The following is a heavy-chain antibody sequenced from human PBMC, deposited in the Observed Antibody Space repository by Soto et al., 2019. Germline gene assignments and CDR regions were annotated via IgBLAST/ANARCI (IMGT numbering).Heavy chain of an antibody. CDR1: GFTFSSYA. CDR3: AKEENTFSFDY. V-gene: IGHV3-23*01. Sequence: EVQLLESGGGLVQPGGSQRLSCAASGFTFSSYAMTWVRQAPGKGLEWVSTISGSGGSTYYADSVKGRFTTSRDNSKNTLYLQMNSLRAEDTAVYYGAKEENTFSFDYWGQGTLVTVSS. CDR2: ISGSGGST. J-gene: IGHJ4*02. D-gene: IGHD3-3*01.